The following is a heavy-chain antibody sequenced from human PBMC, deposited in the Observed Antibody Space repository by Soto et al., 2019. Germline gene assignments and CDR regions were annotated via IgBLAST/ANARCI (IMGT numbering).Heavy chain of an antibody. Sequence: GGSLRLSCAASGFTFTFHWMSWVRQAPGKGLEWVANIKQDGSEEYYVDSVKGRFSISRDNAKDSLFLQMSNLRADDTAVYYCGGGRRCSSTSCAAFDYGVDVWGQGTTVTVSS. V-gene: IGHV3-7*01. CDR2: IKQDGSEE. J-gene: IGHJ6*02. CDR3: GGGRRCSSTSCAAFDYGVDV. CDR1: GFTFTFHW. D-gene: IGHD2-2*01.